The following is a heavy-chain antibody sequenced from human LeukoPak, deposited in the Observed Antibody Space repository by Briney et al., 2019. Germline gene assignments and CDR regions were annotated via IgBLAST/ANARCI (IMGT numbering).Heavy chain of an antibody. CDR3: ARVIILEYYYYDSSGSGPFDY. CDR1: GYTFTSYG. D-gene: IGHD3-22*01. Sequence: ASVKVSCKASGYTFTSYGLSWVRQAPGQGLEWMGWISAYNGNTNYAQKLQGRVTMTTDTSTSTAYMELRSLRSDDTAVYYCARVIILEYYYYDSSGSGPFDYWGQGTLVTVSS. V-gene: IGHV1-18*01. CDR2: ISAYNGNT. J-gene: IGHJ4*02.